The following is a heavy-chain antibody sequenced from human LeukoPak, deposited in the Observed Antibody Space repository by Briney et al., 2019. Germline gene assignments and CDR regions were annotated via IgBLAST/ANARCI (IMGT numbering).Heavy chain of an antibody. D-gene: IGHD5-18*01. CDR1: GVTFSSYA. V-gene: IGHV1-69*13. CDR2: IIPIFGTA. J-gene: IGHJ3*02. CDR3: ARDRRGYSYGQTNDAFDI. Sequence: SVKVSCEASGVTFSSYAISWVRQAPGQGLEWMGGIIPIFGTANYAQKFQGRVTITADESTSTAYMELSSLRSEDTAVYYCARDRRGYSYGQTNDAFDIWGQGTMVTVSS.